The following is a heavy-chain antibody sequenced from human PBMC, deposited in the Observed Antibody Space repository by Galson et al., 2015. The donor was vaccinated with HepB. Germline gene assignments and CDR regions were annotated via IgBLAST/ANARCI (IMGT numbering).Heavy chain of an antibody. D-gene: IGHD6-13*01. J-gene: IGHJ4*02. CDR1: GFTFSSYA. CDR2: ISYDGSNK. V-gene: IGHV3-30*04. CDR3: ARGGAAAGTLFDY. Sequence: SLRLSCAASGFTFSSYAMHWVRQAPGEGLEWVAVISYDGSNKYYADSVKGRFTISRDNSKNTLYLQMNSLRAEDTAVYYCARGGAAAGTLFDYWGQGTLVTVSS.